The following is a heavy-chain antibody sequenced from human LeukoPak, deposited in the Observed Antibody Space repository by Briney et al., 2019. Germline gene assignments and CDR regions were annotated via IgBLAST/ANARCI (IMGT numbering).Heavy chain of an antibody. J-gene: IGHJ6*03. CDR3: ARVRVVVPAAMMGLYYYYYYMDV. Sequence: ASVKVSCKASGYTFTSYDIHWVRQPTGKGLEWMGGMNPNSGNTVYAQKFQGRVTMTRNSSISTAYMELSSLRSEDTAVYYCARVRVVVPAAMMGLYYYYYYMDVWGKGTTVTVSS. CDR2: MNPNSGNT. V-gene: IGHV1-8*01. CDR1: GYTFTSYD. D-gene: IGHD2-2*01.